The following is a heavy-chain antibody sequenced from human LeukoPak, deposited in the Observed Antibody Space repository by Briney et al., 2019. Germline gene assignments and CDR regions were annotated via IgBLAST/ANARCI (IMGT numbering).Heavy chain of an antibody. CDR3: AARGSRDYYGMDV. D-gene: IGHD3-10*01. CDR1: GFTFTSSA. CDR2: IVVGSGNT. J-gene: IGHJ6*02. V-gene: IGHV1-58*01. Sequence: GASVKVSCKASGFTFTSSAVQWVRQARGQRLEWIGWIVVGSGNTNYAQKFQERVTITRDTSTSTAYMELSSLRSEDTAVYYCAARGSRDYYGMDVWGQGTTVTVS.